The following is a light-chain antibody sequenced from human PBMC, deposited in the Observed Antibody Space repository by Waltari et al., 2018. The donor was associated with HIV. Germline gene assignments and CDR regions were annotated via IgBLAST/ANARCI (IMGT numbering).Light chain of an antibody. CDR2: GVN. J-gene: IGLJ3*02. V-gene: IGLV2-14*03. CDR3: NSFTDTDTLV. CDR1: NGDVGSYYL. Sequence: QSALTQPASVSGSPGHSVPISCPATNGDVGSYYLVPWYQQYPGRAPQLIIYGVNSRPSGVSDRFSGSKFGNTASLTISGLRADDEADYYCNSFTDTDTLVFGGGTRLTVL.